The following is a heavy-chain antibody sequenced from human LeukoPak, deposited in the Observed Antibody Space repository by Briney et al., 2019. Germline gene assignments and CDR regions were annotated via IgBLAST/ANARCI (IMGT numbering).Heavy chain of an antibody. D-gene: IGHD2-21*01. Sequence: GGSLRLSCAGSGFIFTDFYMSWIRQAPGKGLEWIAYISNDGTTSIYADSVKGRFTISRDNANDSVFLQIHTVRADDTALYYCVRGSSTETYSAEYFHHWGQGTVVTVST. CDR2: ISNDGTTS. V-gene: IGHV3-11*01. CDR3: VRGSSTETYSAEYFHH. CDR1: GFIFTDFY. J-gene: IGHJ1*01.